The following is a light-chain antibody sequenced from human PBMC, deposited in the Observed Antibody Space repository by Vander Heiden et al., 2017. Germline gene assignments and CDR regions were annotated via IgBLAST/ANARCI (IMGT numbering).Light chain of an antibody. Sequence: IQMTQSPPSLSASVGDRVTITCRASQSISSYLNWYKQKPGKAPKLLIYAASSLQSGVPSRFSGSGYGTDFTLTISSRQPEDFATYYCQQSDSTPRYTFGQGTKLEIK. V-gene: IGKV1-39*01. CDR3: QQSDSTPRYT. CDR1: QSISSY. J-gene: IGKJ2*01. CDR2: AAS.